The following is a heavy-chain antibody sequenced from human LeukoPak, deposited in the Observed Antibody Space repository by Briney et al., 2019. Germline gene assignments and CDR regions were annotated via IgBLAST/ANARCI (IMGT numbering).Heavy chain of an antibody. D-gene: IGHD4-17*01. J-gene: IGHJ4*02. Sequence: PGGSLRLSCAASGFTFTTYSMNWVRQAPGKGLEWVSYISSSSGTLYYADSVKGRFTISRDNAKNSLYLQMNSLRAEDTAVYYCARDRYGDYGFDYWGQGTLVTVSS. V-gene: IGHV3-48*04. CDR3: ARDRYGDYGFDY. CDR1: GFTFTTYS. CDR2: ISSSSGTL.